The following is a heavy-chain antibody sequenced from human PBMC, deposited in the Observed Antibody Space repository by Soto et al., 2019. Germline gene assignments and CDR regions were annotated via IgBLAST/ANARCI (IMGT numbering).Heavy chain of an antibody. CDR3: ARGDTRLGEVSHAF. D-gene: IGHD3-16*02. V-gene: IGHV4-30-2*01. Sequence: QLQLQASGSGQVKPSQTLSLTCVFSSCSVTSGGHSWSWIRQPPGKVLAWLGSIYQAKSAYYNPSLRSRLAISVDRSHNQVSLRVTSVTAADTAVYSCARGDTRLGEVSHAFWGPGTLVTVSS. CDR1: SCSVTSGGHS. J-gene: IGHJ4*02. CDR2: IYQAKSA.